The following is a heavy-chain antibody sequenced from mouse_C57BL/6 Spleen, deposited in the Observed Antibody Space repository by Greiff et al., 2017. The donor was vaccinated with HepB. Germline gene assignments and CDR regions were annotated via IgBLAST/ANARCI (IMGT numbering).Heavy chain of an antibody. Sequence: DVKLVESGGGLVQPGGSMKLSCAASGFTFSDAWMDWVRQSPEKGLEWVAEIRNKANNHATYYAESVKGRFTISRDDSKSSVYLQMNSLRAEDTGIYYCTRRDDGYYLYFDVWGTGTTVTVSS. D-gene: IGHD2-3*01. CDR2: IRNKANNHAT. CDR3: TRRDDGYYLYFDV. CDR1: GFTFSDAW. J-gene: IGHJ1*03. V-gene: IGHV6-6*01.